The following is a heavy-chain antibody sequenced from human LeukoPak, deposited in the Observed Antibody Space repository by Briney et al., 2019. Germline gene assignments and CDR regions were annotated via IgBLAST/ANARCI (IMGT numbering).Heavy chain of an antibody. CDR3: ARETEDDSIFGVVFGPLDY. Sequence: SVKVSFKASGGTFGTYTISWVRQAPGQGMEWMGRILPIIHIPDYAQKFQDRVTITADTSTNTAYMELGSLRSEDTAVYYCARETEDDSIFGVVFGPLDYWGQGTLVTVSS. D-gene: IGHD3-3*01. V-gene: IGHV1-69*04. CDR1: GGTFGTYT. J-gene: IGHJ4*02. CDR2: ILPIIHIP.